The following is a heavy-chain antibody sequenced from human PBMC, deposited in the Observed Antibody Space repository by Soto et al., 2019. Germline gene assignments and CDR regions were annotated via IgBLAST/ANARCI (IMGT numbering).Heavy chain of an antibody. V-gene: IGHV1-8*01. CDR3: ARVWFGELLLYYFDY. CDR1: GYTFTSYD. J-gene: IGHJ4*02. D-gene: IGHD3-10*01. Sequence: ASVKVSCKASGYTFTSYDINWVRQATGQGLEWMGWMNPNSGNTGYAQKFRGRVTMTRNTSISTAYMELSSLRSEDTAVYYCARVWFGELLLYYFDYWGQGTLVTVSS. CDR2: MNPNSGNT.